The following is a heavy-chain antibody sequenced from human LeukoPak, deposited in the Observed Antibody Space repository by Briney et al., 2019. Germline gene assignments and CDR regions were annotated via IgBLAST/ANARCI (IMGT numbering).Heavy chain of an antibody. CDR3: ARGPAGSSGSYFQH. Sequence: PSETLSPTCTVSGGSISSYYWSWIRQPPGKGLEWIGYIYYSGSTNCNPSLKSRVTISVDTSKNQFSLKLSSVTAADTAVYYCARGPAGSSGSYFQHWGQGTLVTVSS. J-gene: IGHJ1*01. V-gene: IGHV4-59*12. D-gene: IGHD3-22*01. CDR2: IYYSGST. CDR1: GGSISSYY.